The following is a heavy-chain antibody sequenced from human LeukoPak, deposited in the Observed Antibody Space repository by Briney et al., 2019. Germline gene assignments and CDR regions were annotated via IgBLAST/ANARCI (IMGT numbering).Heavy chain of an antibody. CDR1: GFTFDDYG. Sequence: PGGSLRLSCAASGFTFDDYGMSWVRHAPGKGLEWISGVNWNGGSTGYADFVKGRFTISRDNAKNSLYLQMNSLRAEDTALYYCARESAYSSSWYYFDYWGQGTLVTVSS. CDR3: ARESAYSSSWYYFDY. D-gene: IGHD6-13*01. J-gene: IGHJ4*02. V-gene: IGHV3-20*04. CDR2: VNWNGGST.